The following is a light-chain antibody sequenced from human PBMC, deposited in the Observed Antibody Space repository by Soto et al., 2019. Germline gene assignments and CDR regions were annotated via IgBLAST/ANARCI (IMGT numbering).Light chain of an antibody. CDR2: EGS. CDR1: SSDVGSYNL. CDR3: CSYAGSVYV. J-gene: IGLJ1*01. V-gene: IGLV2-23*01. Sequence: SVLTQPASVSGPPGQSITISCTGTSSDVGSYNLVSWYQQHPGKAPKLMIYEGSKRPSGVSNRFSGSKSGNTASLTISGLQAEDEADYYCCSYAGSVYVFGTGTKVTVL.